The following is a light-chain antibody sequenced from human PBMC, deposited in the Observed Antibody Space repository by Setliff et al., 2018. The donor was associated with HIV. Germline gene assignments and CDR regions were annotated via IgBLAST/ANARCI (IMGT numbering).Light chain of an antibody. CDR1: SSDVGGYNY. V-gene: IGLV2-11*01. Sequence: QSALTQPRSVSGSPGQSVTISCTGTSSDVGGYNYVSWYQQHPGKAPKPMIYDVSKRPSGVPDRFSGSKSGNTASLTISGLQAEDEADYYCSSYTTSSTLYVFGPGTKVTVL. J-gene: IGLJ1*01. CDR3: SSYTTSSTLYV. CDR2: DVS.